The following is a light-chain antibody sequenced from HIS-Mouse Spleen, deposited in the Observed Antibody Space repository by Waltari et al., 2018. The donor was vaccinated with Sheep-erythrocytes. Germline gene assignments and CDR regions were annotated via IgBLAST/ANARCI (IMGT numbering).Light chain of an antibody. V-gene: IGLV3-1*01. Sequence: SYELTQPPSVSVAPGQTASITCSGDKLGDKYACWYQQKPGQSPVLVIYQDSKRPSGIPYLFSGPNPRNTAPLTFTGPQAIDEADYYCQAWDSSTAVFGGGTKLTVL. CDR2: QDS. J-gene: IGLJ2*01. CDR3: QAWDSSTAV. CDR1: KLGDKY.